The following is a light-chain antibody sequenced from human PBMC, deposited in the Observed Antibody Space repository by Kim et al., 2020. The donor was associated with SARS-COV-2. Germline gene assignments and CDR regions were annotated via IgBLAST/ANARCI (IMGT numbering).Light chain of an antibody. CDR1: SGSIASNY. CDR3: QSYDSSNQV. J-gene: IGLJ3*02. CDR2: EDN. V-gene: IGLV6-57*02. Sequence: GKTVTISCTGSSGSIASNYVQWYQQRPGSAPTTVIYEDNQRPSWVPDRFSGSIDSSSNSASLTISGLKTEDEADYYCQSYDSSNQVFGGGTQLTVL.